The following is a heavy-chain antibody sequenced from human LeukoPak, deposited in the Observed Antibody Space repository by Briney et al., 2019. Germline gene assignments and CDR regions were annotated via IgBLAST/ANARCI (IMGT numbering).Heavy chain of an antibody. D-gene: IGHD6-19*01. CDR1: GFTFDDYA. CDR2: ISWNSGSI. J-gene: IGHJ6*02. CDR3: AKEGRGRLQWRVTSRTYYYGTDV. Sequence: GGSLTLSCAASGFTFDDYAVHWARHAPGEGLGWVTGISWNSGSIGYADSVEGRFTISRENAENSLYLQMNSLRAEGTALYYCAKEGRGRLQWRVTSRTYYYGTDVWGQGTTVTVSS. V-gene: IGHV3-9*01.